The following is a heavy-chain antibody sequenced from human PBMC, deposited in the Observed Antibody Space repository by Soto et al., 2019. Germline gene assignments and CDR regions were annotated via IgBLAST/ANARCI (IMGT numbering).Heavy chain of an antibody. D-gene: IGHD2-15*01. CDR1: GGSISSYY. CDR2: IYYSGST. V-gene: IGHV4-59*01. J-gene: IGHJ3*02. CDR3: ARGCSGGSCYPPRDAFDI. Sequence: PSETLSLTCTASGGSISSYYWSWIRQPPGKGLEWIGYIYYSGSTNYNPSLKSRVTISVDTSKNQFSLKLSSVTAADTAVYYCARGCSGGSCYPPRDAFDIWGQGTMVTVSS.